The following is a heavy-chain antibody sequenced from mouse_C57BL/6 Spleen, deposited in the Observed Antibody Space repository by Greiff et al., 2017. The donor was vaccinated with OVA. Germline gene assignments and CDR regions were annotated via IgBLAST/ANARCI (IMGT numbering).Heavy chain of an antibody. D-gene: IGHD2-1*01. CDR3: TRGDGNYDYYAMDY. J-gene: IGHJ4*01. Sequence: EVKLVESGTVLARPGASVKMSCKTSGYTFTSYWMHWVKQRPGQGLEWIGAIYPGNSDTSYNQKFKGKAKLTAVTSASTAYMELSSLTNEDSAVYYCTRGDGNYDYYAMDYWGQGTSVTVSS. V-gene: IGHV1-5*01. CDR1: GYTFTSYW. CDR2: IYPGNSDT.